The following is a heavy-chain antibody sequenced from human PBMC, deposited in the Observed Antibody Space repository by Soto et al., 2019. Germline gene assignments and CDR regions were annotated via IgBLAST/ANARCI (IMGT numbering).Heavy chain of an antibody. V-gene: IGHV3-21*01. CDR1: GFTFSSYS. Sequence: EVPLVESGGGLVKPGGSLRLSCAASGFTFSSYSMNWVRQAPGKGLEWVSSISRSSSYIYYADSVKGRFTISRDNAKNSLYLQMNSLRAEDTAVYYCARDQQLEWLLYGDKRYYFDYWGQGTLVTVSS. CDR2: ISRSSSYI. J-gene: IGHJ4*02. D-gene: IGHD3-3*01. CDR3: ARDQQLEWLLYGDKRYYFDY.